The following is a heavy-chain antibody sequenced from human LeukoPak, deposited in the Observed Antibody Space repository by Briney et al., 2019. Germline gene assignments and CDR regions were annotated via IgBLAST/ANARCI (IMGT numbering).Heavy chain of an antibody. V-gene: IGHV3-21*01. Sequence: GGSLRLSCAASGFTFSSYSMNWVRQAPGKGLEWVSSISSSSTYIYYADSVKGRFTISRDNAKNSLYLQMNSLRSEDTAVYYCAKFFTGEYVRAFDIWGQGTMVTVSS. CDR3: AKFFTGEYVRAFDI. CDR1: GFTFSSYS. CDR2: ISSSSTYI. J-gene: IGHJ3*02. D-gene: IGHD3-10*02.